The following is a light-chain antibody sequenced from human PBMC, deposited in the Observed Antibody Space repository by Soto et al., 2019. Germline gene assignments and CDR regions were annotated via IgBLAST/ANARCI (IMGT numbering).Light chain of an antibody. V-gene: IGLV1-51*01. CDR1: SSNIGNNY. Sequence: QSVLTQPPSVSAAPGQTVTIPCSGRSSNIGNNYVSWYQQVPGTAPKLLIKDNDKRPSGIPDRFSGSKSGTSATLGITGLQTGDEANYYCGTWDSSLSAVVFGGGTKLTVL. CDR2: DND. CDR3: GTWDSSLSAVV. J-gene: IGLJ2*01.